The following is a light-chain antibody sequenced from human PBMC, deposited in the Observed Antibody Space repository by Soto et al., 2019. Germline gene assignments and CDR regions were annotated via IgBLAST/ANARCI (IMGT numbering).Light chain of an antibody. CDR2: EVT. V-gene: IGLV2-8*01. J-gene: IGLJ3*02. Sequence: QSALTQPLSASGSPGQSVTISCTGTSSDVGAYNYVSWYQQHAGKAPNLVIYEVTKRPSGVPDRFSGSKSANTASLTVSGLQAEDEADYYCSSFASSNTWVFGGGTKLTVL. CDR3: SSFASSNTWV. CDR1: SSDVGAYNY.